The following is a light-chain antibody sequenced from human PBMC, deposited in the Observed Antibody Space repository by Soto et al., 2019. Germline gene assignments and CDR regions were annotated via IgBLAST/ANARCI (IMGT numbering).Light chain of an antibody. CDR2: GAS. CDR1: QSVGNNY. V-gene: IGKV3-20*01. J-gene: IGKJ4*01. Sequence: EIVLTQSPGTLSLSPGERATLSCRASQSVGNNYLAWYQQKPGQAPRLLIYGASSRATGIPDRFSGSGSATDFTLTISRLEPEDFAVYFCQQSGGSPLTFGGGTKVDIK. CDR3: QQSGGSPLT.